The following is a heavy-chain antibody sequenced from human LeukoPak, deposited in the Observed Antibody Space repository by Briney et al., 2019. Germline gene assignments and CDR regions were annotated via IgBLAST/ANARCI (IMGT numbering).Heavy chain of an antibody. V-gene: IGHV1-69*04. CDR1: GGTFSSYA. Sequence: GASVKVSCKASGGTFSSYAISWVRQAPGQGLEWMGRIIPILGIANYAQKFQGRVTITADKSTSTAYMELSSLRSEDTAVYYCATRIDVTTRSLEYWGQGTLVTVSS. D-gene: IGHD4-17*01. CDR3: ATRIDVTTRSLEY. CDR2: IIPILGIA. J-gene: IGHJ4*02.